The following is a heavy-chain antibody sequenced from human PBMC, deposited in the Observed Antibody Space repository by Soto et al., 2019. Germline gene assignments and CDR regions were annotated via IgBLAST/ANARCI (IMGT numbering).Heavy chain of an antibody. J-gene: IGHJ4*02. CDR1: GYTFTSYY. V-gene: IGHV1-8*02. Sequence: GASVKVSCKASGYTFTSYYMHWVRQAAGQGLEWMGWINPNTGYTDYAQKFQDRVTMTGNTSITTAYMELSGLRSEDTAVYYCVRGRVMITFGVVIVIDYWGQGSPVTVSS. D-gene: IGHD3-16*02. CDR2: INPNTGYT. CDR3: VRGRVMITFGVVIVIDY.